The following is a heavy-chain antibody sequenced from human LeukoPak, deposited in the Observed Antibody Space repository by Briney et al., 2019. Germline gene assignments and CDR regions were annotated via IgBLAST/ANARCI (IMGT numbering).Heavy chain of an antibody. CDR1: GFTFSSYG. J-gene: IGHJ5*02. CDR2: IWYDGSNK. V-gene: IGHV3-33*01. D-gene: IGHD3-9*01. CDR3: ARDAYDILTGYPHDNWFDP. Sequence: PGRSLRLSCAASGFTFSSYGMHWVRQAPGKGLEWVAVIWYDGSNKYYADSVKGRFTISRDNSKNTLYLQMNSLRAEDTAVYYWARDAYDILTGYPHDNWFDPWGQGTLVTVSS.